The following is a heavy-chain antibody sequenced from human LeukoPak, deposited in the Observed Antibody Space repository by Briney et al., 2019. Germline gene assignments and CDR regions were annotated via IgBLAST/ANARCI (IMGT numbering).Heavy chain of an antibody. CDR2: IYYSGST. V-gene: IGHV4-30-4*01. J-gene: IGHJ4*02. D-gene: IGHD4-17*01. CDR1: GGSISSGDYY. CDR3: ASAPAYGDYAYLDY. Sequence: SQTLSLTRTVSGGSISSGDYYWSWIRQPPGKGLGWIGYIYYSGSTYYNPSLKSRVTISVDTSKNQFSLKLSSVTAADTAVYYCASAPAYGDYAYLDYWGQGTLVTVSS.